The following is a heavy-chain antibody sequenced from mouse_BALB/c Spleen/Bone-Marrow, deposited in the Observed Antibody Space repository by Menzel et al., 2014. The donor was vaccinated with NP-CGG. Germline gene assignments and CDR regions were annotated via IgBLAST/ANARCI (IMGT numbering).Heavy chain of an antibody. J-gene: IGHJ3*01. CDR3: TREGDSPFAY. D-gene: IGHD2-13*01. CDR2: INPSNGGT. V-gene: IGHV1S81*02. CDR1: GYTFTSYY. Sequence: QVQLQQSGAELVKPGASVKLSCKASGYTFTSYYMYWVKQGPGQGLEWIGEINPSNGGTNFSEKFKSKATLTVDKSSSTAYMQLSGLTSEDSAVYYCTREGDSPFAYWGQGTLVTVSA.